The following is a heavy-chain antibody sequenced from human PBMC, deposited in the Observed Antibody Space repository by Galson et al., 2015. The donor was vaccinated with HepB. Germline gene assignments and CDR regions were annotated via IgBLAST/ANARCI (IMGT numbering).Heavy chain of an antibody. Sequence: SVKVSCKASGGTFSSYAIGWVRQAPGQGLEWMGGIIPIFGTANYAQKFQGRVTITADESTSTAYMELSSLRSEDTAVYYCARTTVVTLYFDYWGQGTLVTVSS. CDR2: IIPIFGTA. J-gene: IGHJ4*02. V-gene: IGHV1-69*13. D-gene: IGHD4-23*01. CDR3: ARTTVVTLYFDY. CDR1: GGTFSSYA.